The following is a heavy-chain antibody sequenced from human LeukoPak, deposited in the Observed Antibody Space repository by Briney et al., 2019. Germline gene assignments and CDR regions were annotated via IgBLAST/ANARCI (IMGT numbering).Heavy chain of an antibody. CDR2: FDPEDGET. CDR3: ARDDYDSSGRVVY. CDR1: GYTLTELS. V-gene: IGHV1-24*01. D-gene: IGHD3-22*01. J-gene: IGHJ4*02. Sequence: ASVKASCKVSGYTLTELSMHWGRQAPGKGLEWMGGFDPEDGETIYAQKFQGRVTMTEDTSTDTAYMELSSLRSEDTAVYYCARDDYDSSGRVVYWGQGTLVTVSS.